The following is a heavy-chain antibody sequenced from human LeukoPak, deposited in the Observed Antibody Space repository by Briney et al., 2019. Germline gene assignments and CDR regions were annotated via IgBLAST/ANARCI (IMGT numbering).Heavy chain of an antibody. V-gene: IGHV4-59*01. Sequence: SETLSLTCTVSGGSISSYYWSWIRQPPGKGLEWIGYIYYSGITIYNPSLKRRVTISVDTSKNQFSLKLSSVTAADTAVYYCARDNCSSTSCYGYYYYYYMDVWGKGTTVTVSS. CDR3: ARDNCSSTSCYGYYYYYYMDV. D-gene: IGHD2-2*01. J-gene: IGHJ6*03. CDR2: IYYSGIT. CDR1: GGSISSYY.